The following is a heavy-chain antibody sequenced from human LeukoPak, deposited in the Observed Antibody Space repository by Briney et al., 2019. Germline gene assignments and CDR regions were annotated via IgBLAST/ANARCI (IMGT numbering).Heavy chain of an antibody. CDR2: IVPILRLA. CDR3: ARVPQGGSNPNWFDP. D-gene: IGHD2-15*01. V-gene: IGHV1-69*04. J-gene: IGHJ5*02. CDR1: GDTFSDYA. Sequence: SVKVSCRASGDTFSDYAISWVRQAPGPGLEWMGRIVPILRLANYAQKFQGRVTITADKSTSTVYMELSSLRSEDTAVYYCARVPQGGSNPNWFDPWGQGTLVTVSS.